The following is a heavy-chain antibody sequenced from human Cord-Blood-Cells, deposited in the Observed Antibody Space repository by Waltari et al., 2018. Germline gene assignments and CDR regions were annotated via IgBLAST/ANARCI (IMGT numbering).Heavy chain of an antibody. J-gene: IGHJ4*02. D-gene: IGHD6-13*01. CDR3: ARVIAAFDY. CDR2: INSGGST. V-gene: IGHV4-34*01. Sequence: QVQLQQWGAGLLKPSETLSLTCAVHGGSFSGYYWSWCRQPPGKGLEWIGEINSGGSTNYNPSLKSRVTISVDTSKNQFSLKLSSVTAADTAVYYCARVIAAFDYWGQGTLVTVSS. CDR1: GGSFSGYY.